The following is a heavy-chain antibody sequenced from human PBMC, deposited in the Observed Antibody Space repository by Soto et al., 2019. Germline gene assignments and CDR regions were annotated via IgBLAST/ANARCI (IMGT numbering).Heavy chain of an antibody. CDR3: ARDPLSGSYPYYYYGMDV. CDR1: GYTFTSYA. D-gene: IGHD1-26*01. J-gene: IGHJ6*02. CDR2: INAGNGNT. V-gene: IGHV1-3*01. Sequence: ASVKVSCKASGYTFTSYAMHWVRQAPGQRLEWMGWINAGNGNTKYSQKFQGRVTITRDTSASTAYMELSSLRSEDTAVYYCARDPLSGSYPYYYYGMDVWGQGTTVTVS.